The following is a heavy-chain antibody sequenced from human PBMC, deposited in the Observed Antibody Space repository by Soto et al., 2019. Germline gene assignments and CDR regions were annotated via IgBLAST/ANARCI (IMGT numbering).Heavy chain of an antibody. V-gene: IGHV1-3*01. J-gene: IGHJ3*02. CDR1: GYTFTSYA. CDR2: INAGNGNT. Sequence: ASVKVSCKASGYTFTSYAMHWVRQAPGQRLEWMGWINAGNGNTKYSQKFQGRVTITRDTSASTAYMELSSLRSEDTAVYYCARGPRCNWNYRRAFDIWGQGTMVTVSS. D-gene: IGHD1-7*01. CDR3: ARGPRCNWNYRRAFDI.